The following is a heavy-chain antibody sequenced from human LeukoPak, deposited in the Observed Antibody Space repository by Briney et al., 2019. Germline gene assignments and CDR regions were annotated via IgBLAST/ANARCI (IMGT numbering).Heavy chain of an antibody. CDR3: AREGPWEWELLNWFDP. Sequence: PSETLSLACAVYGGSFSGYYWSWIRQPPGKGLEWIGEINHSGSTNYNPSLKSRVTISVDTSKNQFSLKLSSVPAADTAVYYCAREGPWEWELLNWFDPWGQGTLVTVSS. CDR1: GGSFSGYY. V-gene: IGHV4-34*01. D-gene: IGHD1-26*01. J-gene: IGHJ5*02. CDR2: INHSGST.